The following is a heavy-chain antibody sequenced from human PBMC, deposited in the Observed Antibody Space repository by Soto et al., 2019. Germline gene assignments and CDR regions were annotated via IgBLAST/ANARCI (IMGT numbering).Heavy chain of an antibody. CDR2: ISFSGAT. D-gene: IGHD3-9*01. J-gene: IGHJ4*02. CDR1: GVSITSYF. V-gene: IGHV4-59*01. Sequence: AETLSLTCTVSGVSITSYFWSWIRQTPGKGLDWIGSISFSGATYSNPSLKGRAALSVDTSENHLSLTLNSVTSADTAVYFCARDRRDGYKRYCEFWGQGNKVTVSP. CDR3: ARDRRDGYKRYCEF.